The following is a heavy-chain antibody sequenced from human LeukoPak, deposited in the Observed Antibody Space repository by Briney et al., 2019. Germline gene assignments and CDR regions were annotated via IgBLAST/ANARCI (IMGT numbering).Heavy chain of an antibody. CDR1: GFSVNDNY. J-gene: IGHJ4*02. V-gene: IGHV3-53*01. CDR2: MFPDGRT. CDR3: ARTNPVYGDYDY. D-gene: IGHD4-17*01. Sequence: GGSLRLSCAVSGFSVNDNYMSWVRQTPGKGLQWVSVMFPDGRTYYADSVKGRFTISRDLARNTLLLRMHSLRADDTAGHYCARTNPVYGDYDYWGQGTLVTVSS.